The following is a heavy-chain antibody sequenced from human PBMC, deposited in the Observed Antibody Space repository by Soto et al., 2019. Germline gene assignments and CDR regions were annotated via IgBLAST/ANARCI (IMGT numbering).Heavy chain of an antibody. D-gene: IGHD4-17*01. V-gene: IGHV1-69*12. CDR3: ARDGRVYDYCPFDY. CDR1: GGTFSNYA. J-gene: IGHJ4*02. CDR2: IIPIFGTA. Sequence: QVQLVQSGAEVKKPGSSVTVSCKASGGTFSNYAISWVRQAPGQGLEWMGGIIPIFGTADYAQKFQGRVTITADESTSTAYMELSRLRSEATAEYCWARDGRVYDYCPFDYWGQGTLVTVSS.